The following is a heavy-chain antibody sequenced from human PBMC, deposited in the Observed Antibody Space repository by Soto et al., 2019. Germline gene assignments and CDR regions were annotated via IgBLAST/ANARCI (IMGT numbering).Heavy chain of an antibody. CDR3: AKDISDWYQFDY. V-gene: IGHV3-23*01. D-gene: IGHD6-19*01. J-gene: IGHJ4*02. CDR2: ISTSGGST. CDR1: GFTFTSYA. Sequence: GGSLRLSCAASGFTFTSYAMSWVRQAPGKGLEWVSTISTSGGSTYFADSVKGRFTISRDKSKNTLYLQMNSLRAEDTAVYYCAKDISDWYQFDYWGQGTLVTVSS.